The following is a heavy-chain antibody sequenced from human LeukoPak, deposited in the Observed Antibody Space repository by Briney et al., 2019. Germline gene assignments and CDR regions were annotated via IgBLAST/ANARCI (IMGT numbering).Heavy chain of an antibody. V-gene: IGHV3-30*02. Sequence: GGSLRLSCVVSGFTFTSYGVHWVRQAPGKGLEWVAFIRHDGSYKDYADSVKGRFTISRDNSKNTLYLQMNSLRAEDTAVYYCAKDLPYGGNPFDYWGQGTLVTVSS. CDR2: IRHDGSYK. CDR1: GFTFTSYG. J-gene: IGHJ4*02. D-gene: IGHD4-23*01. CDR3: AKDLPYGGNPFDY.